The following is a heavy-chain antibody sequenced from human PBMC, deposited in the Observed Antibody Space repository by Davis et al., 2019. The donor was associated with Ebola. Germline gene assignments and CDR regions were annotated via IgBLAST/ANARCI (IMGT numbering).Heavy chain of an antibody. V-gene: IGHV3-23*01. J-gene: IGHJ4*02. D-gene: IGHD1-20*01. CDR3: ARDPQVYNWNAHPTWDD. Sequence: GESLKISCEASGFSVSDNYMNWVRQAPGKGLEWVSAISGSGDRTYYADSVKGRFIISRDNSNNTLYLYMNSLRAEDTALYYCARDPQVYNWNAHPTWDDWGQGTLVTVSS. CDR1: GFSVSDNY. CDR2: ISGSGDRT.